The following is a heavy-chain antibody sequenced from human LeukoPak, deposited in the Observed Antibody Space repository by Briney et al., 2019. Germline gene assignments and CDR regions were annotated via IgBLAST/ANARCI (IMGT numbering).Heavy chain of an antibody. CDR3: ARRQGTTLSFDY. CDR1: GYTFNTYG. Sequence: GASVKVSCKASGYTFNTYGFSWVRQAPGQGPEWMGWINAYNGNTNYAQKLQGRVTMTTETSTSTAYMVLRSLRSDDTAVYYCARRQGTTLSFDYWGQGTLVTVSS. CDR2: INAYNGNT. D-gene: IGHD1-1*01. V-gene: IGHV1-18*01. J-gene: IGHJ4*02.